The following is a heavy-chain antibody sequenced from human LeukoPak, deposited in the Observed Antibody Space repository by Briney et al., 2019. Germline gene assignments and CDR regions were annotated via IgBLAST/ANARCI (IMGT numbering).Heavy chain of an antibody. CDR3: ARKARSNYGY. CDR2: IYYSGST. Sequence: PSETLSLTCTVSGGSISSSSYYWGWIRQPPGKGLEWIGSIYYSGSTYYNPSLKSRVTISVDTSKNQFSLKLSSVTAADTAVYYCARKARSNYGYWGQGTLVTVSS. CDR1: GGSISSSSYY. J-gene: IGHJ4*02. D-gene: IGHD4-11*01. V-gene: IGHV4-39*07.